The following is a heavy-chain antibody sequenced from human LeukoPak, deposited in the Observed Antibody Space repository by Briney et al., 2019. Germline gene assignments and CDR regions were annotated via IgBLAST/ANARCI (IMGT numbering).Heavy chain of an antibody. D-gene: IGHD4-17*01. CDR1: GGSVSSSSYY. V-gene: IGHV4-39*01. CDR2: IYYSGST. J-gene: IGHJ4*02. CDR3: ARQRGVTTHFDY. Sequence: PSETLSLTCTVSGGSVSSSSYYWGWIRQPPGKGLEWIGSIYYSGSTYYNPSLKSRVTISVDTSKNQFSLKLSSVTAADTAVYYCARQRGVTTHFDYWGQGTLVTVSS.